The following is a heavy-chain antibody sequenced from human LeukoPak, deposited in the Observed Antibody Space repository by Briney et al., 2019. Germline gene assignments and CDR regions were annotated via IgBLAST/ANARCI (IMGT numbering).Heavy chain of an antibody. D-gene: IGHD4-11*01. J-gene: IGHJ3*02. V-gene: IGHV1-18*01. CDR1: GYTFTSYG. Sequence: GASVKVSCKASGYTFTSYGISWVRQAPGQGLEWMGWISAYNGNTNYAQKLQGRVTMTTDTSTSTAYMELRSLRSDDTAVYYCARNKESKPFENAFDIWGQGTMVTVSS. CDR3: ARNKESKPFENAFDI. CDR2: ISAYNGNT.